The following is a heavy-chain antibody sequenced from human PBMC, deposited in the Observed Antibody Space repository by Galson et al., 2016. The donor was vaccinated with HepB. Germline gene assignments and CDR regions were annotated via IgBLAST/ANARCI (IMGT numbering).Heavy chain of an antibody. CDR1: GASISSGVYY. J-gene: IGHJ5*02. V-gene: IGHV4-39*01. Sequence: SETLSLTCTVSGASISSGVYYWGWIRQTPEKGLEWIGSIYHGGNTYYNPSLRSRVTISIDTSNKQFSLKLGSVTAADTAVYYCARSPSMIRGVVDPWGQGTLVTVSS. CDR3: ARSPSMIRGVVDP. CDR2: IYHGGNT. D-gene: IGHD3-10*01.